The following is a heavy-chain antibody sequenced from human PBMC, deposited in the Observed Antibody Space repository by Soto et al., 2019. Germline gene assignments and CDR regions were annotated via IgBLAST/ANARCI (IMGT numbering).Heavy chain of an antibody. CDR3: ARGEQYSGRIFDY. CDR2: TYYRSKWYY. V-gene: IGHV6-1*01. Sequence: SQTLSLTCAITGDSVSSNSAGWSWVRQSPSRGLEWLGRTYYRSKWYYEYAVSVRGRITINPDTSKNQYSLQLNSVTPEDTAVYFCARGEQYSGRIFDYWGQGTLVTVST. D-gene: IGHD1-26*01. J-gene: IGHJ4*01. CDR1: GDSVSSNSAG.